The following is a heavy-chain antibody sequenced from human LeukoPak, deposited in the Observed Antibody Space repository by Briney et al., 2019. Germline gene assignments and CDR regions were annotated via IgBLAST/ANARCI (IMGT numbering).Heavy chain of an antibody. CDR3: ARERRDTAMAYYFDY. CDR1: GGSISSYY. D-gene: IGHD5-18*01. J-gene: IGHJ4*02. CDR2: IYSSGST. Sequence: PSETLSLTCTVSGGSISSYYWSWIRQPPGKGLEWIGYIYSSGSTNYNPSLKSRVTISVDTSKNQFSLKLSSVTAADTAVYYCARERRDTAMAYYFDYWGQGTLVTVSS. V-gene: IGHV4-59*01.